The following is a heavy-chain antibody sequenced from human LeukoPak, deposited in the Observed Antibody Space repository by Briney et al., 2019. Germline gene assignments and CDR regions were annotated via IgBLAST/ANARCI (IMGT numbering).Heavy chain of an antibody. V-gene: IGHV1-69*13. J-gene: IGHJ4*02. CDR1: GGTFSSYA. CDR2: IIPIFGTA. D-gene: IGHD5-18*01. CDR3: ARALDRYSYGHFDY. Sequence: GASVKVSCKASGGTFSSYAISWVRQAPGQGLEWMGGIIPIFGTANYAQKFQGRVTITADESTSTAYMELSSLRSEDTAVYYCARALDRYSYGHFDYWGQGTLVTVSS.